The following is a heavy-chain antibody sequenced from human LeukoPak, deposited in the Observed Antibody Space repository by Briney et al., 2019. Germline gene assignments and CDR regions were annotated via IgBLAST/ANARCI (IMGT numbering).Heavy chain of an antibody. D-gene: IGHD3-9*01. CDR1: GDSVSSGSYY. Sequence: SETLSLTCTVSGDSVSSGSYYWRWIRQPPGKGLEWIGYIYYSGSTNYNPSLKSRVTISVDTSKNQFSLKLSSVTAADTAVYYCARGYYDILTGYYSGGEFDYWGQGTLVTVSS. V-gene: IGHV4-61*01. CDR2: IYYSGST. J-gene: IGHJ4*02. CDR3: ARGYYDILTGYYSGGEFDY.